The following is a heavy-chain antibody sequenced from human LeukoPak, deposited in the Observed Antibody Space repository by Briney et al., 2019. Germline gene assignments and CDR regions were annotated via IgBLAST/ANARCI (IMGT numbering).Heavy chain of an antibody. CDR3: ARDPGATGAFDI. V-gene: IGHV1-69*04. Sequence: SVKVSFKASGGTFSSYASSWVRQAPGQGLEWMGRIIPILGIANYSQKFQGRVTITADKSTSTAYMELRSLRSEDTAVYYCARDPGATGAFDIWGQGTMVTVSS. D-gene: IGHD1-26*01. CDR1: GGTFSSYA. CDR2: IIPILGIA. J-gene: IGHJ3*02.